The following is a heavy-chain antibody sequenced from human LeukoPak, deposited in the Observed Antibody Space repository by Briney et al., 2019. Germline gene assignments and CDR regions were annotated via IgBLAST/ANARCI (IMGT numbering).Heavy chain of an antibody. CDR1: GYSFTSYW. D-gene: IGHD3-3*02. Sequence: GESLKISCKGSGYSFTSYWIGWVRQMPGKGLEWMGIIYPGDSDTRYSPSFQGHVTISADKSISTAYLQWSSLKASDTAMYYCARHSTAFLERDAFDIWGQGTMVTVSS. J-gene: IGHJ3*02. CDR3: ARHSTAFLERDAFDI. V-gene: IGHV5-51*01. CDR2: IYPGDSDT.